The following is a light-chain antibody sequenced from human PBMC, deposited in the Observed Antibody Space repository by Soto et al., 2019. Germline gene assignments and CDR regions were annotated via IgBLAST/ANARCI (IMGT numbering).Light chain of an antibody. CDR2: AAS. J-gene: IGKJ4*01. Sequence: DIQMTQSPSSVSASVGDRVTIACRASEGIDSWLAWYQQKPGEAPKLLISAASTLQSAVPTRFSGSGFGTDFTLTITSLQPEDSATYYCQQGIHFPLAFGGGTKGEIK. CDR3: QQGIHFPLA. V-gene: IGKV1-12*01. CDR1: EGIDSW.